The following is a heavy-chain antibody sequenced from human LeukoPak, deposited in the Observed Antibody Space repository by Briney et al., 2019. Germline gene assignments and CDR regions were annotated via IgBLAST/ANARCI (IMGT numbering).Heavy chain of an antibody. CDR2: INPNSGGT. Sequence: ASVKVSCKASGYTFTGYYIHWVRQAPGQGLEWMGWINPNSGGTNYAQKFQGRVTMTRDTSISTAYMELSRLRSDDTAVYYCARGTSSQYNWFDPWGQGTLVTVSS. V-gene: IGHV1-2*02. CDR1: GYTFTGYY. D-gene: IGHD2-2*01. J-gene: IGHJ5*02. CDR3: ARGTSSQYNWFDP.